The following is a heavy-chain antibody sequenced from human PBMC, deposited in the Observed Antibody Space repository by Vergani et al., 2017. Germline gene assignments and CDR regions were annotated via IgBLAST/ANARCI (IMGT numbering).Heavy chain of an antibody. CDR1: GGSISSGGYY. V-gene: IGHV4-31*03. CDR2: IYYSGST. J-gene: IGHJ3*02. CDR3: ARERTGDCSGGSCYDYVWGSYRLVGAFDI. D-gene: IGHD3-16*02. Sequence: QVQLQESGPGLVKPSQTLSLTCTVSGGSISSGGYYWSWIRQPPGKGLEWIGYIYYSGSTYYNPSLKSRVTISVDTSKNQFILKLSSVTAADTAVYYCARERTGDCSGGSCYDYVWGSYRLVGAFDIWGQGTMVTVSS.